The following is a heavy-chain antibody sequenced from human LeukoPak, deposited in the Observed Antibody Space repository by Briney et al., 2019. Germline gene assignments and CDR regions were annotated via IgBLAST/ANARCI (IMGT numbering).Heavy chain of an antibody. V-gene: IGHV3-33*01. CDR1: GFTFSSYG. D-gene: IGHD3-3*01. CDR2: IWYDGSNK. J-gene: IGHJ4*02. Sequence: PGRSLRLSCAASGFTFSSYGMPWVRQAPGKGLEWVAFIWYDGSNKYYAASVKGRFTISRDNSKNTLYLQMNSLRVEDTAVYYCARVQEFVEWLLDYWGQGTPVTVSS. CDR3: ARVQEFVEWLLDY.